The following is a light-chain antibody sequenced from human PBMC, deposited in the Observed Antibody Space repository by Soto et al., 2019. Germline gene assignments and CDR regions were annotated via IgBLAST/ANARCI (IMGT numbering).Light chain of an antibody. J-gene: IGLJ1*01. Sequence: QSALTQPLSVSGSPGQSVTLSCTGTSSDVGGYNYVSWYQQHPGKAPKLLIYDVSKRPSGVPDRFSGSKSGNTASLTISGLQAEDEADYYFCSYAGNYYVFGTGTKLTVL. CDR2: DVS. V-gene: IGLV2-11*01. CDR1: SSDVGGYNY. CDR3: CSYAGNYYV.